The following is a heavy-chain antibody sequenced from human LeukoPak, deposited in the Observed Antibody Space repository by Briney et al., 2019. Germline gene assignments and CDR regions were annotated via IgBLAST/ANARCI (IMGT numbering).Heavy chain of an antibody. CDR1: GGSISSYY. Sequence: PSETLSLTCTVSGGSISSYYWSWIRQPPGKGLEWIGYIYYSGSTYYNPSLKSRVTISLDTSKNQFSLKLSSVTAADTAVYFCARTHGYGGNTDFDYWGQGILVTVSS. J-gene: IGHJ4*02. CDR2: IYYSGST. CDR3: ARTHGYGGNTDFDY. D-gene: IGHD4-23*01. V-gene: IGHV4-59*01.